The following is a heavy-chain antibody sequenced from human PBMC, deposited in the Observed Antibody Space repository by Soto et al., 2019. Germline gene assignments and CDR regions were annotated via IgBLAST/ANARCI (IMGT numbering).Heavy chain of an antibody. J-gene: IGHJ5*02. V-gene: IGHV4-34*01. Sequence: SETLSLTCDVHGDSLSGYAWSWIRQPPGKGLEWIGEITFRGVTNYHPSLKSRLSMSVDTSKNRISLNVSSVTAADTALYFCARRLEASIRHVEWFSYKWFDPWGPGTLVTVSS. CDR3: ARRLEASIRHVEWFSYKWFDP. D-gene: IGHD3-9*01. CDR2: ITFRGVT. CDR1: GDSLSGYA.